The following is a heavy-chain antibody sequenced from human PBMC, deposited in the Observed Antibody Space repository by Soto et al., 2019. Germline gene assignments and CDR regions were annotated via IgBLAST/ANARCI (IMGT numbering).Heavy chain of an antibody. CDR2: ISRTGGSI. CDR1: GFIFTNYE. CDR3: VRGGIDH. J-gene: IGHJ4*02. V-gene: IGHV3-48*03. D-gene: IGHD3-16*01. Sequence: PGGSLRLSCVTSGFIFTNYELNWVRQAPGKGLEWVSFISRTGGSIYYADSVKGRFTISRDNTKNSLILQMESLRVGDTAVYYCVRGGIDHWGQGTLVTVSS.